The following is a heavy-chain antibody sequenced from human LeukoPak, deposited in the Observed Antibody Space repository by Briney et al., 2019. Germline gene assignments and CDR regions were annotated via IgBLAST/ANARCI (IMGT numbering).Heavy chain of an antibody. J-gene: IGHJ6*02. CDR3: TTTPYYGSGSYRPRPYYYYGMDV. Sequence: PGGSLRLSCAASGFTFSSYGMHWVRQAPGKGLEWVAVISYDGSNKYYADSVKGRFTISRDNSKNTLYLQMNSLKTEDTAVYYCTTTPYYGSGSYRPRPYYYYGMDVWGQGTTVTVSS. CDR2: ISYDGSNK. CDR1: GFTFSSYG. D-gene: IGHD3-10*01. V-gene: IGHV3-30*03.